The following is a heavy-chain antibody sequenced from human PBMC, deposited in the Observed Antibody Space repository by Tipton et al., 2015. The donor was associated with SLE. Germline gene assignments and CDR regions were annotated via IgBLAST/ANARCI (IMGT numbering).Heavy chain of an antibody. CDR1: GFTFSSYS. J-gene: IGHJ4*02. D-gene: IGHD1-20*01. CDR3: ARAITGPYFDY. Sequence: SLRLSCAASGFTFSSYSMNWVRQAPGKGLEWVSSISSSSSYIYYADSVKGRFTISRDNAKNSLYLQMNSLRAEDTTVYYCARAITGPYFDYWGQGTLVTVSS. CDR2: ISSSSSYI. V-gene: IGHV3-21*01.